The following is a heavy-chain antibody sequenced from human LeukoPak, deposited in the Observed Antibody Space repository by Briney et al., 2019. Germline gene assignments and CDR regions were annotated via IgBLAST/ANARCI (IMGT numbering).Heavy chain of an antibody. Sequence: SETLSLTCTVSGGSISSSSYYWGWIRQPPGKGLEWIGSIYYSGSTYYNPSLKSRVTISVDTSKNQFSLKLSSVTAADTAVYYCARDPDYYDSSGYYYAYAFDIWGQGTMVTVSS. V-gene: IGHV4-39*07. D-gene: IGHD3-22*01. CDR1: GGSISSSSYY. J-gene: IGHJ3*02. CDR2: IYYSGST. CDR3: ARDPDYYDSSGYYYAYAFDI.